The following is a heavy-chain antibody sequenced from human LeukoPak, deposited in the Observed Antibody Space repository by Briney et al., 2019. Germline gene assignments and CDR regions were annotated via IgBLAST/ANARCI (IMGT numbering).Heavy chain of an antibody. CDR1: GFSFSSYG. CDR2: ISGGGSST. J-gene: IGHJ4*02. D-gene: IGHD1-26*01. CDR3: AKYGPQDSGSSHFDY. Sequence: GGSLLLSCAASGFSFSSYGMTWVRQAPGKGLEWVSSISGGGSSTRYADSVKGRFTTSRDNSKNTLFLQMNSLRAEDTAIYYCAKYGPQDSGSSHFDYWGQGALVTVSS. V-gene: IGHV3-23*01.